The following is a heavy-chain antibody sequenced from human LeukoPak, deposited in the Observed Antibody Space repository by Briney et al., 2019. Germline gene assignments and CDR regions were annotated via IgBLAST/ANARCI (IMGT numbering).Heavy chain of an antibody. D-gene: IGHD3-22*01. V-gene: IGHV1-18*01. CDR1: GYTFTSYG. Sequence: ASVKVSCKASGYTFTSYGISWVRQAPGQGLEWMGRISAYNGNTNYAQKLQGRVTMTTDTSTSTAYMELRSLRSDDTAVYYCARSDSQYYYYYGMDVWGQGTTVTVSS. CDR3: ARSDSQYYYYYGMDV. CDR2: ISAYNGNT. J-gene: IGHJ6*02.